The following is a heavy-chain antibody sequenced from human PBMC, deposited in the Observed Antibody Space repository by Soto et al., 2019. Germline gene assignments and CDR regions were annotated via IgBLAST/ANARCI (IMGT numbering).Heavy chain of an antibody. CDR1: GFTFSSYA. CDR2: ISGSGGST. J-gene: IGHJ4*02. Sequence: EVQLLESGGGLVQPGGSLRLSCAASGFTFSSYAMSWVRQAPGKGLEWVSAISGSGGSTYYADSVKGRFTISRDNSKNTLYLQMNSLRAEDMAVYYCAKDPRADYGDYKDLLTEFDYWGQGTLVTVSS. D-gene: IGHD4-17*01. V-gene: IGHV3-23*01. CDR3: AKDPRADYGDYKDLLTEFDY.